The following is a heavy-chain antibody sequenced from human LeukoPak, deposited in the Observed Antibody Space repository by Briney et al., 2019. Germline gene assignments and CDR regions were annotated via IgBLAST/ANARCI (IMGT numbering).Heavy chain of an antibody. Sequence: GESLKISCKGSGYSFTTYWIGWVRQMPGKGLEWMGIIYPGDSDTRYSPSFQGQVTISADKSNSTAYLQWSSLKASDTAMYYCARPTAVAGTDAFDIWAQGTMVTVSS. J-gene: IGHJ3*02. CDR1: GYSFTTYW. CDR2: IYPGDSDT. CDR3: ARPTAVAGTDAFDI. D-gene: IGHD6-19*01. V-gene: IGHV5-51*01.